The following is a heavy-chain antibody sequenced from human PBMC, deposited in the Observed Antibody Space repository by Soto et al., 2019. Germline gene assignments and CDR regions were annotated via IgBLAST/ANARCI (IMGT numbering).Heavy chain of an antibody. CDR2: ISYDGSNK. CDR1: GFTFSSYA. V-gene: IGHV3-30-3*01. J-gene: IGHJ6*02. Sequence: QVQLVESGGGVVQPGRSLRLSCAASGFTFSSYAMHWVRQAPGKGLEWVAVISYDGSNKYYADSVKGRFTISRDNSKNTLYLQMNSLRAEDTAVYYCARGGVAYYYDHKGGMDVWGQGTTVTVSS. CDR3: ARGGVAYYYDHKGGMDV. D-gene: IGHD3-22*01.